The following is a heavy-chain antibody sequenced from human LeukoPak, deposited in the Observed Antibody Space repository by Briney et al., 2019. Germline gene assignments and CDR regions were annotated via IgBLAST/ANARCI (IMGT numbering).Heavy chain of an antibody. J-gene: IGHJ4*02. V-gene: IGHV4-34*01. CDR2: INHSGST. Sequence: SETLSLTCAVYGGSFSGYYWSWIRQPPGKGLEWIGEINHSGSTNYNPSLKSRVTISVDTSKNQFPLKLSSVTAADTAVYYCARVRDGYNPYYFDYWGQGTLVTVSS. CDR3: ARVRDGYNPYYFDY. D-gene: IGHD5-24*01. CDR1: GGSFSGYY.